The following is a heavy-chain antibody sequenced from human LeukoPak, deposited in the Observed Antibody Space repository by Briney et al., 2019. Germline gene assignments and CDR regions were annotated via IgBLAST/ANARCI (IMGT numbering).Heavy chain of an antibody. J-gene: IGHJ4*02. CDR3: ARTGYSSGWYEDYFDY. CDR1: GFTFSSYA. Sequence: GGSLRLSCAASGFTFSSYAMHWVRQAPGKGLEWVAVISYDGRNKYYADSVKGRFTISRDNSKNTLYLQMNSLRAEDTAVYYCARTGYSSGWYEDYFDYWGQGTLVTVSS. CDR2: ISYDGRNK. D-gene: IGHD6-19*01. V-gene: IGHV3-30-3*01.